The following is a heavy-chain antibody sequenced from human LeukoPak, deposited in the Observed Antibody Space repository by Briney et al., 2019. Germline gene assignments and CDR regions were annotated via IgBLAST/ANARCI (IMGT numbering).Heavy chain of an antibody. CDR3: ARVLTYGSRTYYFDY. D-gene: IGHD3-10*01. Sequence: PSETLSLTCTVSGGSISGYYWSWIRQPPGKGLEWTGYIYYSGSTNYNPSLKSRVTISLDTSKNQFSLKLSSVTAADTAVYYCARVLTYGSRTYYFDYWGQGTLATVSS. CDR1: GGSISGYY. J-gene: IGHJ4*02. CDR2: IYYSGST. V-gene: IGHV4-59*01.